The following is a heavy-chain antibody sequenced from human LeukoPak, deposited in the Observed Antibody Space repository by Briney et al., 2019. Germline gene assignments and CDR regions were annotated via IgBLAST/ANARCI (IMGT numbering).Heavy chain of an antibody. CDR3: ARGADTGYSSDS. Sequence: GGSLRLSCAASGFTFDDYAMHWVRQAPGKGLEWVSGISWNSGSIGYADSVKGRFTISRDNAKNTLYLQMNSLRAEDTAVYYCARGADTGYSSDSWGQGTLVTVSS. V-gene: IGHV3-9*01. D-gene: IGHD6-19*01. CDR1: GFTFDDYA. J-gene: IGHJ5*02. CDR2: ISWNSGSI.